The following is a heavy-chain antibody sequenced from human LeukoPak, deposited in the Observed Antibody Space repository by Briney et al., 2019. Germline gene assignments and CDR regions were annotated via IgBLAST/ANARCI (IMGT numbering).Heavy chain of an antibody. V-gene: IGHV1-46*01. J-gene: IGHJ4*02. CDR3: AKDREWELTYFDY. CDR1: GYTFTSYG. CDR2: INPSGGST. Sequence: ASVKVSCKASGYTFTSYGISWVRQAPGQGLEWMGIINPSGGSTSYAQKFQGRVTMTRDMSTSTVYMELSSLRSEDTAVYYCAKDREWELTYFDYWGQGTLVTVSS. D-gene: IGHD1-26*01.